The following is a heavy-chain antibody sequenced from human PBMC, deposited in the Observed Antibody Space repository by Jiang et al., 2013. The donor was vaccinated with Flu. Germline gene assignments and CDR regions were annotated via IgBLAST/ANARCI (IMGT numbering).Heavy chain of an antibody. D-gene: IGHD5-18*01. J-gene: IGHJ4*02. CDR2: IYYSGNT. V-gene: IGHV4-59*08. Sequence: LLKPSETLSLTCTVSGDSISNYYWSWIRQPPGKGLEWIGYIYYSGNTYYNPSLKSRVTVSVDTSKSQFSLRLTSVTAADTAVYYCARRMNSYGYALDNWGQGTLVTVSS. CDR1: GDSISNYY. CDR3: ARRMNSYGYALDN.